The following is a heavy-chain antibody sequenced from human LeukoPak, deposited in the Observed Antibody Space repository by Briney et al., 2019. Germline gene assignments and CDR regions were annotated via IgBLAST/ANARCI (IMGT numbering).Heavy chain of an antibody. CDR3: ARGQRLGS. Sequence: SGGSLRLSCAASGFIFKNYAMRWVRQAPGKGLEWVANIKQDGSEKYYVDSVKGRFTISRDNAKNSLYLQMNNLRVEDTAVYFCARGQRLGSWGQGTLVIVSS. CDR1: GFIFKNYA. D-gene: IGHD3-9*01. CDR2: IKQDGSEK. V-gene: IGHV3-7*01. J-gene: IGHJ4*02.